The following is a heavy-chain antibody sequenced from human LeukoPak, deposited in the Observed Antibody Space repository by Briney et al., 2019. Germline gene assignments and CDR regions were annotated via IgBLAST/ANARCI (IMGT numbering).Heavy chain of an antibody. CDR2: ITISSTYI. Sequence: GGSLRLSCAASGFTFSSYSMNWVRQAPGKGLEWVSCITISSTYIDYADSVKGRFTISRDNAKNSLYLQMNSLTAEDTAVYYCAREEAYCAGDCSPAWGQGTLVTVSS. V-gene: IGHV3-21*01. J-gene: IGHJ5*02. CDR1: GFTFSSYS. CDR3: AREEAYCAGDCSPA. D-gene: IGHD2-21*02.